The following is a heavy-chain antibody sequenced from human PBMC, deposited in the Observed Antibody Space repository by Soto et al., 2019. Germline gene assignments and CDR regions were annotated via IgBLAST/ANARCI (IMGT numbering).Heavy chain of an antibody. CDR1: GFTFSSYA. Sequence: EVQLLESGGGLVQPGGSLRLSCAASGFTFSSYAMSWVRQAPGKGLEWVLGFSGSGGTTYYADSLKGRFTISRDNSKNTPYLQINIRRAEDTAVYYCAKDPSPFWASDYWGQGTLVTFSS. J-gene: IGHJ4*02. CDR2: FSGSGGTT. CDR3: AKDPSPFWASDY. D-gene: IGHD3-16*01. V-gene: IGHV3-23*01.